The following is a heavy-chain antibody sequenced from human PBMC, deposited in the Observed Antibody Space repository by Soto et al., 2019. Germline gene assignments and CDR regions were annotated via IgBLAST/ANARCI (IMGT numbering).Heavy chain of an antibody. Sequence: ASVKVSCKASGYTFTSYAMHWVRQAPGQRLEWMGWINAGNGNTKYSQKFQGRVTITRDTSASTAYMELSSLRSEDTAVYYRARGFCSSTSCLYYYYYYMDVWGKGTTVTVSS. CDR1: GYTFTSYA. CDR3: ARGFCSSTSCLYYYYYYMDV. J-gene: IGHJ6*03. V-gene: IGHV1-3*01. CDR2: INAGNGNT. D-gene: IGHD2-2*01.